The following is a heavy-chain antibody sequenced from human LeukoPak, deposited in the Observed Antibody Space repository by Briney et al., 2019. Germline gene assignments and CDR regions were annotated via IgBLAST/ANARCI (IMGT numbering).Heavy chain of an antibody. CDR2: ISYDGSNK. J-gene: IGHJ4*02. D-gene: IGHD3-22*01. Sequence: PGRSLRLYCAASGFTFSSYAMHWVRQAPGKGLEWVAVISYDGSNKYYADSVKGRFTISRDNSKNTLYLQMNSLRAEDTAVYYCARAYYYDSSGYPPHDYWGQGTLVTVSS. CDR3: ARAYYYDSSGYPPHDY. CDR1: GFTFSSYA. V-gene: IGHV3-30-3*01.